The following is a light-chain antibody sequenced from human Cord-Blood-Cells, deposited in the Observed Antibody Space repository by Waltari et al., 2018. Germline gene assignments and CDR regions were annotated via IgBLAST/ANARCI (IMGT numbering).Light chain of an antibody. J-gene: IGKJ1*01. CDR2: GAS. V-gene: IGKV3-20*01. Sequence: VFRQPPGTLSSSPGDRANLPSRARQGVSSGYLAWYQQKPGQAPRLLIYGASSRATCIPDRFSGSGSGTDFTLTISRLEPEDFAVYYCQQYGSSPPWTFGQGTKVEIK. CDR3: QQYGSSPPWT. CDR1: QGVSSGY.